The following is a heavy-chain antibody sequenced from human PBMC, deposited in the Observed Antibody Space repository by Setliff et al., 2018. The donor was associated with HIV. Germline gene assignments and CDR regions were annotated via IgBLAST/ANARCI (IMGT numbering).Heavy chain of an antibody. CDR3: ARDVGSIWHNWFDP. D-gene: IGHD4-4*01. J-gene: IGHJ5*02. CDR2: INVGSGNT. CDR1: GYGFTRKI. Sequence: ASVKVSCKASGYGFTRKIIHWVRQAPGQRLEWMGWINVGSGNTKYSLRFQDRVTLTRDTSATTAYMELNSLRSEDTAVYFCARDVGSIWHNWFDPWGQGTLVTAPQ. V-gene: IGHV1-3*01.